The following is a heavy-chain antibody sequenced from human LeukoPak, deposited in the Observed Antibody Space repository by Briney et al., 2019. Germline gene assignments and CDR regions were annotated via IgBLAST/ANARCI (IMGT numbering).Heavy chain of an antibody. CDR1: GDSISSSSYY. CDR2: IYYSGST. CDR3: ARRNLAAAGTFDY. Sequence: PSETLSLTCTVSGDSISSSSYYWGWIRQPPGKGLEWIGSIYYSGSTHYNPSLKSRVTISVDTSKNHFSLTLSSVTAADTAVYFCARRNLAAAGTFDYWGQGTLVTVSS. D-gene: IGHD6-13*01. V-gene: IGHV4-39*02. J-gene: IGHJ4*02.